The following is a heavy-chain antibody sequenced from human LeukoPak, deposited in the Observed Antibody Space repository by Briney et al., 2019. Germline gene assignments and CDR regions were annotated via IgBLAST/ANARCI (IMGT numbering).Heavy chain of an antibody. Sequence: ASVKVSCKASGYTFTGYYMHWVRQAPGQGLEWMGWINPNSGATNYAQKFQGRVTMTRDTSISTAYMELSRLRSDDTAVYYCARADSSGLYYFDYWGQGTLVTASS. D-gene: IGHD3-22*01. CDR2: INPNSGAT. J-gene: IGHJ4*02. V-gene: IGHV1-2*02. CDR1: GYTFTGYY. CDR3: ARADSSGLYYFDY.